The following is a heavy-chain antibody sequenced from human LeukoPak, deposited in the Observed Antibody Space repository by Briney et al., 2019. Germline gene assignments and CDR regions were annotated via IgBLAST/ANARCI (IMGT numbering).Heavy chain of an antibody. Sequence: SETLSLTCTVSGGSISSSSYYWGWLRQAPGMGLEWIGRIYYSGGTYYTPSLKSQLTISVHTSKAQFSLKLSAVTTSDTAVYYCARHGWRSSWFDYWGQGTLVTVSS. CDR1: GGSISSSSYY. CDR3: ARHGWRSSWFDY. D-gene: IGHD6-13*01. CDR2: IYYSGGT. V-gene: IGHV4-39*01. J-gene: IGHJ4*02.